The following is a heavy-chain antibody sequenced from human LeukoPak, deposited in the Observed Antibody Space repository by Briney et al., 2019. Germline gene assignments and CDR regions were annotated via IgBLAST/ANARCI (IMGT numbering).Heavy chain of an antibody. J-gene: IGHJ3*02. Sequence: SETLSPTCTVSGGSISSYYWSWIRQPAGKGLEWIGRIYTSGSTNYNPSLKSRVTMSVDTSKNQFSLKLSSVTAADTAVYYCARARGDYVISAAFDIWGQGTMVTVSS. D-gene: IGHD4-17*01. CDR1: GGSISSYY. CDR2: IYTSGST. V-gene: IGHV4-4*07. CDR3: ARARGDYVISAAFDI.